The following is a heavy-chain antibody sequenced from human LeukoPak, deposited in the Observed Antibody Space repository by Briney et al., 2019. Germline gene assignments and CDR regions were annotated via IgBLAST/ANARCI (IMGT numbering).Heavy chain of an antibody. CDR1: GFTFSTYA. Sequence: PGKSLRLSCAASGFTFSTYAMYWVRQAPGKGLEWVALISYDGSNKYNADSVKGRFTISRDNSKNTLYLQMNSLRAEDTAVYYCSKGDRGYTTGPYHDAFDIWGQGTMVTVSS. CDR2: ISYDGSNK. CDR3: SKGDRGYTTGPYHDAFDI. J-gene: IGHJ3*02. D-gene: IGHD1-1*01. V-gene: IGHV3-30*04.